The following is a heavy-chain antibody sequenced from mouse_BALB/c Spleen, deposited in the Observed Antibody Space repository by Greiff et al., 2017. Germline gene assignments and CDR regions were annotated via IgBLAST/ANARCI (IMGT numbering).Heavy chain of an antibody. J-gene: IGHJ3*01. CDR2: INPGSGGT. D-gene: IGHD2-1*01. CDR3: AREGLGNSWFAY. V-gene: IGHV1-54*01. Sequence: VQLQESGAELVRPGTSVKVSCKASGYPFTNYLIEWVKQRPGQGLEWIGVINPGSGGTNYNEKFKGKATLTADKSSSTAYMQLSSLTSDDSAVYFCAREGLGNSWFAYWGQGTLVTVSA. CDR1: GYPFTNYL.